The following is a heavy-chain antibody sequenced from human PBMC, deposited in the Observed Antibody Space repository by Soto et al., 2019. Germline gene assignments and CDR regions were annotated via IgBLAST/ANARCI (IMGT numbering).Heavy chain of an antibody. Sequence: RGESLKISCKGSGYSFTSYWIGWVRQMPGKGLEWMGIIYPGDSDTRYSPSFQDQVTISADKSISTAYLQWSSLKASDTAMYYCARTYYYDSSGYLPQQNWFDPWGQGTLVTVSS. CDR1: GYSFTSYW. CDR3: ARTYYYDSSGYLPQQNWFDP. J-gene: IGHJ5*02. V-gene: IGHV5-51*01. CDR2: IYPGDSDT. D-gene: IGHD3-22*01.